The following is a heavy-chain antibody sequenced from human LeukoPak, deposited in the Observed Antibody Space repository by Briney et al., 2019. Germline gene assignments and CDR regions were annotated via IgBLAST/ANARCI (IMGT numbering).Heavy chain of an antibody. J-gene: IGHJ4*02. V-gene: IGHV3-21*01. CDR1: GFTFSSYS. CDR2: ISSSSYI. D-gene: IGHD1-26*01. Sequence: GGSLRLSCAASGFTFSSYSMNWVRQAPGKGLEWVSSISSSSYIYYADSVKGRFTISRDNAKNSLYLQMNSLRAEDAAVYYCARGGIVGATRAFDYWGQGTLVTVSS. CDR3: ARGGIVGATRAFDY.